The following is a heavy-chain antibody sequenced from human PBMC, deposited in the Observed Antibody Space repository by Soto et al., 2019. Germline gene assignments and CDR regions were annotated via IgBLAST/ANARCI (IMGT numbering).Heavy chain of an antibody. CDR3: ARAGIQLSSPFDY. CDR1: GGSISSGDYY. Sequence: PSETLSLTCTVSGGSISSGDYYWSWIRQPPGKGLEWIGYIYYSGSTYYNPSLKSRVTISVDTSKNQFSLKLSSVTAADTAVYYCARAGIQLSSPFDYWGQGTLVTV. J-gene: IGHJ4*02. D-gene: IGHD5-18*01. V-gene: IGHV4-30-4*01. CDR2: IYYSGST.